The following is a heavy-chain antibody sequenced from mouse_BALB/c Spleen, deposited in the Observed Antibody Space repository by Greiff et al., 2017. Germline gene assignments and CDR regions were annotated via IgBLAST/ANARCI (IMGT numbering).Heavy chain of an antibody. V-gene: IGHV5-6-3*01. CDR1: GFTFSSYG. D-gene: IGHD1-1*01. CDR3: AREAYYYGSSYWYFDV. Sequence: EVHLVESGGGLVQPGGSLKLSCAASGFTFSSYGMSWVRQTPDKRLELVATINSNGGSTYYPDSVKGRFTISRDNAKNTLYLQMSSLKSEDTAMYYCAREAYYYGSSYWYFDVWGAGTTVTVSS. J-gene: IGHJ1*01. CDR2: INSNGGST.